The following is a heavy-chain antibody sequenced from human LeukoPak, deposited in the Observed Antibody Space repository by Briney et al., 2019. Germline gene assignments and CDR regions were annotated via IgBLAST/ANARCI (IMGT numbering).Heavy chain of an antibody. CDR2: FDPEDGET. D-gene: IGHD1-1*01. CDR3: ATFRDDAGWFDP. J-gene: IGHJ5*02. V-gene: IGHV1-24*01. Sequence: APVKVSCKVSGYTLTELSMHWVRQAPGKGLEWMGGFDPEDGETIYAQKFQGRVTMTEDTSTDTAYMELSSLRSEDTAVYYCATFRDDAGWFDPWGQGTLVTVSS. CDR1: GYTLTELS.